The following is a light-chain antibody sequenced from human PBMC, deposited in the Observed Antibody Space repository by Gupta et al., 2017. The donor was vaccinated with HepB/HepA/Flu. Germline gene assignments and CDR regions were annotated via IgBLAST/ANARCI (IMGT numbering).Light chain of an antibody. V-gene: IGKV2-30*02. CDR3: TQGKYCPYT. J-gene: IGKJ2*01. CDR1: QSLVHGDGNTY. CDR2: KGS. Sequence: DVVMTQSPLSLPVTLGQPASISCRSSQSLVHGDGNTYLNWFQQRPGQSPRRLIYKGSNRDSGVPDRFSGSGSGADFTLIISRVEADDVGVYYSTQGKYCPYTFGQGTKVEIK.